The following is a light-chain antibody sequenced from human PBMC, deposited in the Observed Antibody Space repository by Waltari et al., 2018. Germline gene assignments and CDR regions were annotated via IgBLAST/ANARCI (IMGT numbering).Light chain of an antibody. J-gene: IGLJ1*01. V-gene: IGLV2-23*02. CDR3: CSYAGGSTFYV. Sequence: QSALTQPASVSGSPGQSITISCTGTSSDVGTYNLVSWYQQHPGKAPKLMIDEVSNRPPGVSKGFSGSKSGNTASLTISGLQAEDEADYYCCSYAGGSTFYVFGTETKVTVL. CDR1: SSDVGTYNL. CDR2: EVS.